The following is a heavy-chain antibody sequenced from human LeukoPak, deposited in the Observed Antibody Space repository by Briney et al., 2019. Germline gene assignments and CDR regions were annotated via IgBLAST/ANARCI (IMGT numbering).Heavy chain of an antibody. CDR2: IKSDGITT. D-gene: IGHD3-3*01. CDR3: ARGMFHGYCTDY. CDR1: GFTFTNYW. Sequence: GGSLRLSCAASGFTFTNYWIHWVRQAPGKGLMWVSRIKSDGITTNYADSVKGRFTIPRDNAKNTVYLQMNSLRAEDTAVYFCARGMFHGYCTDYWGQGTWVPVSS. V-gene: IGHV3-74*01. J-gene: IGHJ4*02.